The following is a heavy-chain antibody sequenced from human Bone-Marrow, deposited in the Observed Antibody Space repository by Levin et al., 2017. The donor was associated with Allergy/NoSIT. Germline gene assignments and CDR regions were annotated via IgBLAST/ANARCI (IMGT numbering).Heavy chain of an antibody. D-gene: IGHD2-8*02. Sequence: MPSETLSLTCTVSGDSISSGHYYWSWIRQPPGKGLEWIGHSYYSGTAYYNPSLKSRLTISVDTSQNQFSLNLSSVTAADTAVYYCARVRNAGGRGWFDSWGQGTLVTVSS. V-gene: IGHV4-31*03. CDR1: GDSISSGHYY. CDR2: SYYSGTA. J-gene: IGHJ5*01. CDR3: ARVRNAGGRGWFDS.